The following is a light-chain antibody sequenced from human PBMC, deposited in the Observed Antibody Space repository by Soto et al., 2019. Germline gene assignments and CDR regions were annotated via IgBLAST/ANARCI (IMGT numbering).Light chain of an antibody. V-gene: IGKV3-20*01. J-gene: IGKJ2*01. CDR1: QSVTSRY. Sequence: ENVLTQSPGTLSLSPGERATLSCRATQSVTSRYFAWYQQKPGQAPRLLIYGVSSRATDIPDRFSGSGSATDFTLTISRQEPEDFVVYYCQQYSTLPHTFGQGTKLEVK. CDR2: GVS. CDR3: QQYSTLPHT.